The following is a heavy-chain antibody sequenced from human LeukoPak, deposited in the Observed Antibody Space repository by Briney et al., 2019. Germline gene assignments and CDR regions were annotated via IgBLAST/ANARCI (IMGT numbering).Heavy chain of an antibody. CDR1: EFTFRSYE. Sequence: PGGSLRLSCAATEFTFRSYEMNWVRQAPGKGLEWNSYISSSGNTIYYADSVKGRFTISRDNAKNSLYQQMNSRRAEHTAVYYCARDVLVRGVYFDYWCQGVLDDVSS. D-gene: IGHD3-10*01. V-gene: IGHV3-48*03. J-gene: IGHJ4*02. CDR3: ARDVLVRGVYFDY. CDR2: ISSSGNTI.